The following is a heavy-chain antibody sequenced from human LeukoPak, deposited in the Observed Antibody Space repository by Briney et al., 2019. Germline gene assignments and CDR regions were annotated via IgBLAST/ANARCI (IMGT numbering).Heavy chain of an antibody. Sequence: GASVKVSCKASGGTFISYAISWVRQAPGQGLEWMGGIIPIFGTANYAQKFQGRVTITADESTSTAYMELSSLRSEDTAVYYCARVNCGGDCYFDYWGQGTLVTVSS. CDR3: ARVNCGGDCYFDY. J-gene: IGHJ4*02. V-gene: IGHV1-69*13. CDR1: GGTFISYA. D-gene: IGHD2-21*02. CDR2: IIPIFGTA.